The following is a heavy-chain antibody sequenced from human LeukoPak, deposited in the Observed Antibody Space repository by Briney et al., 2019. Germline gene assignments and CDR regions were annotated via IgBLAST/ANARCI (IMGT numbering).Heavy chain of an antibody. D-gene: IGHD6-13*01. Sequence: AMHWVRQAPGKGLEYVSAISSNGGSTYYADSVKGRFTISRDNSKNTLYLQMSSLRAEDTAVYYCVKDEGSSSWSHFDYWGQGTLDTVSS. CDR3: VKDEGSSSWSHFDY. J-gene: IGHJ4*02. V-gene: IGHV3-64D*06. CDR2: ISSNGGST. CDR1: A.